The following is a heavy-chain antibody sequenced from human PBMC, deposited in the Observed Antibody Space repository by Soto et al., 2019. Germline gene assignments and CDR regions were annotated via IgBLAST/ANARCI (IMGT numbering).Heavy chain of an antibody. CDR1: GGSFSGYY. CDR3: ARDRWSGGNYYYGMDV. D-gene: IGHD1-26*01. V-gene: IGHV4-34*01. Sequence: SETLSLTCAVYGGSFSGYYWSWIRQPPGKGLEWIGEINHSGSTNYNPSLESRVTISVDTSKNQFSLKLSSVTAADTAVYYCARDRWSGGNYYYGMDVWGQGTTVTVSS. J-gene: IGHJ6*02. CDR2: INHSGST.